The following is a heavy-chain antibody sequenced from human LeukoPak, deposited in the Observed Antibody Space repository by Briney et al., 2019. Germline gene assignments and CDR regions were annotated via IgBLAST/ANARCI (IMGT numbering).Heavy chain of an antibody. J-gene: IGHJ3*02. D-gene: IGHD3-22*01. V-gene: IGHV4-59*01. CDR2: IYYSGST. CDR3: ARDPAGYYDSSGRTFQGGAFDI. CDR1: GGSISSYY. Sequence: PSETLSLTCTVSGGSISSYYWSWIRQPPGKGLEWIGYIYYSGSTNYNPSLKSRVTISVDTSKNQFSLKLSSVTAADTAVYYCARDPAGYYDSSGRTFQGGAFDIWGQGTMVTVSS.